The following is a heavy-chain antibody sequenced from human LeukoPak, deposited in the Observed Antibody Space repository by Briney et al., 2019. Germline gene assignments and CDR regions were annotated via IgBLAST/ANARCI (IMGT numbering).Heavy chain of an antibody. J-gene: IGHJ5*02. Sequence: GATVKISCKASGYSFTDYFLHWVQQAPGKGLEWTGRVDPEDGETIYAEKFQGRVAITADTSRDTAYMELSSLRSEDTAVYYCTIVGLDYYDTSGYPSWGQGTLVTVSS. CDR2: VDPEDGET. D-gene: IGHD3-22*01. CDR1: GYSFTDYF. V-gene: IGHV1-69-2*01. CDR3: TIVGLDYYDTSGYPS.